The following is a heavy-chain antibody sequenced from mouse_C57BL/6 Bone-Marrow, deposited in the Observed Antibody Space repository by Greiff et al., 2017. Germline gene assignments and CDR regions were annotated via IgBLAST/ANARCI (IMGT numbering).Heavy chain of an antibody. Sequence: EVQLQQSGGGLVQPGGSMKLSCAASGFTFSDAWMDWVRQSPEKGLEWVAEIRNKANNHATYYAESVKGRFTISRDDSKSSVYLQMNSLRAEDTGIYYCTPIYYDYDEFAYWGQGTLVTVSA. D-gene: IGHD2-4*01. CDR3: TPIYYDYDEFAY. J-gene: IGHJ3*01. CDR2: IRNKANNHAT. CDR1: GFTFSDAW. V-gene: IGHV6-6*01.